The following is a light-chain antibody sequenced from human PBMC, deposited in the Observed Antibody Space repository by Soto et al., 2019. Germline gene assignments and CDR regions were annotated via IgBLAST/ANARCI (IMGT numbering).Light chain of an antibody. CDR1: GSDVGGYDY. V-gene: IGLV2-8*01. Sequence: QSALTQPPSASGSPGQSVTITSTGTGSDVGGYDYVSWYQHHPGKAPKLMIYEVSKRPSGVPDRFSGSKSGNTASLTVSGLQAEDEADYYCSSYAGVNNLVFGGGTKLTVL. J-gene: IGLJ2*01. CDR3: SSYAGVNNLV. CDR2: EVS.